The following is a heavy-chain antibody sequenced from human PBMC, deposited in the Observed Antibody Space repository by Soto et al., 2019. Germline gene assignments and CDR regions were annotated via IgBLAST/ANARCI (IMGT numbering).Heavy chain of an antibody. V-gene: IGHV3-33*01. J-gene: IGHJ4*02. CDR1: GFTFSSYG. Sequence: QVQLVESGGGVVQPGRSLRLSCAASGFTFSSYGMHWVRQAPGKGLEWVAVIWYDGSNKYYAESVKGRFTISRDNSKNTLYLQMNNLRAEDTAVYYCARDSHVGSGWQLTADYWDQGTLVTVSS. D-gene: IGHD6-19*01. CDR3: ARDSHVGSGWQLTADY. CDR2: IWYDGSNK.